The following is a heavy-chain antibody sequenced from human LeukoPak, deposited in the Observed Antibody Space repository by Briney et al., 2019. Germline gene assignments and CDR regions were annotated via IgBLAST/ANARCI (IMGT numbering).Heavy chain of an antibody. Sequence: GGSLRLSCAASGFTFSSYGMHWVRQAPGKGLEWVAVIWYDGSNKYYADSVKGRFTISRDNSKNTLYLQMNSLRAEDTAVYYCAKYPAPFTMVRGVPDWGQGTLVTVSS. J-gene: IGHJ4*02. CDR2: IWYDGSNK. CDR1: GFTFSSYG. CDR3: AKYPAPFTMVRGVPD. D-gene: IGHD3-10*01. V-gene: IGHV3-33*06.